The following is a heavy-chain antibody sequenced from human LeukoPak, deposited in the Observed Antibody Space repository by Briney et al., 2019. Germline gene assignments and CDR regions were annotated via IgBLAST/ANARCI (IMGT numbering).Heavy chain of an antibody. V-gene: IGHV4-34*01. D-gene: IGHD3-10*01. CDR2: INHSGST. Sequence: SETLSLTCAVYGGSFSGYYWSWIRQPPGKGLEWIGEINHSGSTNYNPSLKSRATISVDTSKNQFSLKLSSVTAADTAVYYCARGRSYYYGSGSLFPFDYWGQGTLVTVSS. J-gene: IGHJ4*02. CDR3: ARGRSYYYGSGSLFPFDY. CDR1: GGSFSGYY.